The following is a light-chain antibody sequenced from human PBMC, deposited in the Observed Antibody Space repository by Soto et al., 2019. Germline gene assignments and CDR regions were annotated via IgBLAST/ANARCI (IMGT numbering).Light chain of an antibody. J-gene: IGLJ3*02. CDR1: SSNIGNNF. Sequence: QSVLTQPPSVSAAAGQKVTISCSGSSSNIGNNFVSWYQQLPGAAPKLLTYDNDRRPSGIPDRFSGSKSGTSASLVITGLRPEDEADYYCVAWDDNLSSRVFGGGTKVTVL. CDR2: DND. V-gene: IGLV1-51*01. CDR3: VAWDDNLSSRV.